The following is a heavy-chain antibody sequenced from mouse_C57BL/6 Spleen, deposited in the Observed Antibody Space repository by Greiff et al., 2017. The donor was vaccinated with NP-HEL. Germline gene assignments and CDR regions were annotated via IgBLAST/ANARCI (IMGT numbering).Heavy chain of an antibody. CDR2: ISSGGSYT. V-gene: IGHV5-6*01. D-gene: IGHD2-2*01. CDR3: ARHGYDERAWFAY. CDR1: GFTFSSYG. Sequence: EVQVVESGGDLVKPGGSLKLSCAASGFTFSSYGMSWVRQTPDKRLEWVATISSGGSYTYYPDSVKGRFTISRDNAKNTLYLQMSSLKSEDTARYYCARHGYDERAWFAYWGQGTLVTVSA. J-gene: IGHJ3*01.